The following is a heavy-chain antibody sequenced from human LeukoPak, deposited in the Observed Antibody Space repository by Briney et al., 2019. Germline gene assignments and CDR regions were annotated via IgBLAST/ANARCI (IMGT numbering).Heavy chain of an antibody. J-gene: IGHJ4*02. CDR3: AKRGVVIRVILVGFHKEAYYFDS. D-gene: IGHD3-22*01. CDR1: GLTFSNYA. CDR2: ISDSGGST. V-gene: IGHV3-23*01. Sequence: GGSLRLSCAASGLTFSNYAMSWVRQAPGKGLEWVAGISDSGGSTNYADSVKGRFTISRDNPKNTLYLQMNSLRAEDTAVYFCAKRGVVIRVILVGFHKEAYYFDSWGQGALVTVSS.